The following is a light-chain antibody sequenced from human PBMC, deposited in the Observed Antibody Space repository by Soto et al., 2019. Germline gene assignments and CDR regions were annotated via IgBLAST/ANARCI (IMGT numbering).Light chain of an antibody. CDR2: DAS. V-gene: IGKV3-11*01. J-gene: IGKJ5*01. CDR1: QSVSSY. Sequence: EIVLTQSPATLSLSPGERATLSCRASQSVSSYLAWYQQKPGQAPRLLIYDASNRATGIPARFSGSGSGTDFTLTISSLEPEDFEVYYCQQRSSWPCTFGQGTRLEIK. CDR3: QQRSSWPCT.